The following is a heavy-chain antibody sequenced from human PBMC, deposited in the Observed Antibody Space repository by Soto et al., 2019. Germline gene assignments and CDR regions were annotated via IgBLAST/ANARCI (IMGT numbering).Heavy chain of an antibody. V-gene: IGHV3-21*01. D-gene: IGHD3-10*01. Sequence: PGGSLRLYCAASGFTFSSYSMNWVRQAPGKGLEWVSIITITGFIDYADSVKGRFTIPRDNAKSSLYLQMNSLRAEDTAVYYCARDRVDLWFGTAFDYWGQGTLVTVSS. CDR2: IITITGFI. J-gene: IGHJ4*02. CDR3: ARDRVDLWFGTAFDY. CDR1: GFTFSSYS.